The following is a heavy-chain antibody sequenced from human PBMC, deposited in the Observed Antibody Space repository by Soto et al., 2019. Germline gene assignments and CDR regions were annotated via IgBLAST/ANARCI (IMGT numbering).Heavy chain of an antibody. CDR2: IIPILGIA. CDR3: ARKKRVDDYVNMDV. D-gene: IGHD3-16*01. J-gene: IGHJ6*03. CDR1: GGTFSSYT. Sequence: QVQLVQSGAEVKKPGSSVKVSCKASGGTFSSYTISWVRQAPGQGREWMGRIIPILGIANYAQKLQGRVTITADKSTSTAYMELSSLRSEDTAVYYCARKKRVDDYVNMDVWGKGTTVTVSS. V-gene: IGHV1-69*02.